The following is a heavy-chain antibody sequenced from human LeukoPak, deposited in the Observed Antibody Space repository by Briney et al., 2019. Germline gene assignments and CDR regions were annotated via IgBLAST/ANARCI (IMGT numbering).Heavy chain of an antibody. V-gene: IGHV3-48*01. J-gene: IGHJ5*02. D-gene: IGHD3-10*02. CDR2: ISSSSSTI. Sequence: PGGSLRLSCAASGFTFSSYSMNWVRQAPGKGLEWVSYISSSSSTIYYADSVKGRFTISRDNAKNSLYLQMNSLRAEDTAVYYCARGSLFSPNWFDPWGQGTLVTVSS. CDR3: ARGSLFSPNWFDP. CDR1: GFTFSSYS.